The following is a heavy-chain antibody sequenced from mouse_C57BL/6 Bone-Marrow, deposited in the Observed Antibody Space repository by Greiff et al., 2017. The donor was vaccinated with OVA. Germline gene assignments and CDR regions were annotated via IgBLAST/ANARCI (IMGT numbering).Heavy chain of an antibody. D-gene: IGHD1-1*01. J-gene: IGHJ2*01. Sequence: VQLQQPGAELVKPGASVKMSCKASGYTFTSYWITWVKQRPGQGLEWIGDIYPGSGSTNYNEKFKSKATLTVDKSYSTAYMQLSSLTSEDSAVYYCARERFITTVVALYYFDYWGQGTTLTVSS. CDR2: IYPGSGST. V-gene: IGHV1-55*01. CDR3: ARERFITTVVALYYFDY. CDR1: GYTFTSYW.